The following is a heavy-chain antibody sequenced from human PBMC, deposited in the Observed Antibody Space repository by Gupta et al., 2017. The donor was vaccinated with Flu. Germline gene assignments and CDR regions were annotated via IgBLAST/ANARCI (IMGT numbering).Heavy chain of an antibody. CDR3: ARAGGGDYWYFDL. J-gene: IGHJ2*01. D-gene: IGHD3-16*01. CDR2: ISSSSSYI. Sequence: QLVESGGGLVKPGGSLRLSCAASGFTFSSYSMNWVRQAPGKGLEWVSSISSSSSYIYYADSVKGRFTISRDNAKNSLYLQMNSLRPEDTAVYYCARAGGGDYWYFDLWGRGTLVTVSS. V-gene: IGHV3-21*01. CDR1: GFTFSSYS.